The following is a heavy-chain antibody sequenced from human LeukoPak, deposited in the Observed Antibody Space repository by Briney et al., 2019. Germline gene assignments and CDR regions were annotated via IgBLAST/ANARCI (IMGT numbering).Heavy chain of an antibody. CDR2: IYHSGTT. J-gene: IGHJ5*02. CDR1: GDSIRRSNW. V-gene: IGHV4-4*02. D-gene: IGHD6-13*01. Sequence: SETLSLTCAVSGDSIRRSNWWSWVRQPPGKGLEWIGEIYHSGTTNYNPSLKSRVTISVDRSKNQFSLKLSSVTAADTAVYYCARAPIAAAVFDPWGQGTLVTVSS. CDR3: ARAPIAAAVFDP.